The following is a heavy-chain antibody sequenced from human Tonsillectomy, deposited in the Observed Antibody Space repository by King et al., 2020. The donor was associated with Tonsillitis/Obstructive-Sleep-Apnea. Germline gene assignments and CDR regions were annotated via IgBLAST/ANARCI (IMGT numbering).Heavy chain of an antibody. CDR2: ISSSGRAI. CDR1: GFTFSDYY. Sequence: QLQESGGGLVKPGGSLRLACAASGFTFSDYYMSWIRPAPGKGLEWVSYISSSGRAIYYADSVKGRFTISRDNAKNLLYLQMNSLRAEDTAVYYCARLSDTAMVYYSDYWGQGTLITVSS. V-gene: IGHV3-11*01. J-gene: IGHJ4*02. D-gene: IGHD5-18*01. CDR3: ARLSDTAMVYYSDY.